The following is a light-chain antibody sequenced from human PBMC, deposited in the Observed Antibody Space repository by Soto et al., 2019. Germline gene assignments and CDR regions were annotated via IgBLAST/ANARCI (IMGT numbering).Light chain of an antibody. J-gene: IGLJ2*01. CDR2: EDN. V-gene: IGLV6-57*04. CDR1: SGAIASNY. Sequence: NFMLTQPHSVSESPGKTVTISCTRSSGAIASNYVQWYQQRPGSAPTTVIFEDNQRPSGVPDRFSGSIDSSSNSASLIISGLKTEDEADYYCQSYDSSNVIFGGGTKVTVL. CDR3: QSYDSSNVI.